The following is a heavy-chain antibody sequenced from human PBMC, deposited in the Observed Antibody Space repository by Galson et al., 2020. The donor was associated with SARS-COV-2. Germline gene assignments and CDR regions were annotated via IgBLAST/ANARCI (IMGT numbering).Heavy chain of an antibody. J-gene: IGHJ6*02. CDR3: ARDSPPYSSSSMGMDV. D-gene: IGHD6-6*01. CDR1: GFTFSSYS. V-gene: IGHV3-21*01. CDR2: ISSSSSYI. Sequence: TGGSLRLSCAASGFTFSSYSMNWVRQAPGKGLEWVSSISSSSSYIYYAESVKGRFTISRDNAKNSLYLQMNSLRAEDTAVYYCARDSPPYSSSSMGMDVWGQGTTVTVSS.